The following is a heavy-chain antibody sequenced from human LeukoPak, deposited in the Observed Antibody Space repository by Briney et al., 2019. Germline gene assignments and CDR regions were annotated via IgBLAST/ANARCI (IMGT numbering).Heavy chain of an antibody. D-gene: IGHD2-15*01. V-gene: IGHV3-74*01. CDR3: ARGHCSGGRCHSVGYYGMDV. CDR1: GFTFSNYW. Sequence: GGSLRLSCAASGFTFSNYWMHWVRQAPGKGLVWASRIKSDGTSITYADSVKGRFTISRDNAKNRLFLQMNSLRAEDTAVYFCARGHCSGGRCHSVGYYGMDVWGQGTTVTVSS. J-gene: IGHJ6*02. CDR2: IKSDGTSI.